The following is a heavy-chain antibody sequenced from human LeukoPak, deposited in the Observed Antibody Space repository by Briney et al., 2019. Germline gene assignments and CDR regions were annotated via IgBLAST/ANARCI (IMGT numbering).Heavy chain of an antibody. Sequence: GGSLRLSCAASGFTFSRSWMNWVRQAPGKGLEWVANIKQDGSEIYYLDSVKGRFTISRGNAKNSLYLQMNSLRAEDTAVYYCATDSIVGATTFDHWGQGTLVTVSS. V-gene: IGHV3-7*01. CDR2: IKQDGSEI. J-gene: IGHJ4*02. CDR1: GFTFSRSW. D-gene: IGHD1-26*01. CDR3: ATDSIVGATTFDH.